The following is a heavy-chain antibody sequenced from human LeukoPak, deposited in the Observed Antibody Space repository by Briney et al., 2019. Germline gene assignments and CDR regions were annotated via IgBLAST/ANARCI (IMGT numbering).Heavy chain of an antibody. D-gene: IGHD3-22*01. V-gene: IGHV1-2*02. Sequence: GASVKVSCKASGYSFTGYFIHWVRQAPGQGLEWMGCIDPNSGDTKYAQKFQGRVSMPRDTSTGTAYMELSRLRSDDTAVYFCARSGSTGYSLDYWGQGTLVTVSS. J-gene: IGHJ4*02. CDR3: ARSGSTGYSLDY. CDR2: IDPNSGDT. CDR1: GYSFTGYF.